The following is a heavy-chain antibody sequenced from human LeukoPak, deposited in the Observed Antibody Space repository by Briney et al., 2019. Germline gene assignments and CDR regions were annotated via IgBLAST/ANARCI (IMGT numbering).Heavy chain of an antibody. CDR3: ARVKGSGYDSPSYGYRGGSSVDY. J-gene: IGHJ4*02. D-gene: IGHD5-12*01. Sequence: KTSETLSLTCTVSGGSISSSGYYWGWIRQPPGKGLEWSGSIYYSGSTYYNPSLKSRVTISVDTSKNQFSLKLSSVTAADTAVYYCARVKGSGYDSPSYGYRGGSSVDYWGQGTLVTVSS. CDR1: GGSISSSGYY. CDR2: IYYSGST. V-gene: IGHV4-39*07.